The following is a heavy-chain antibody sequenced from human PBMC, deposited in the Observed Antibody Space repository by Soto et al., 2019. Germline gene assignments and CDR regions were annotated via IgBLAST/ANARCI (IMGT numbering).Heavy chain of an antibody. CDR1: GFTFSDYG. CDR2: ISYDGSNK. J-gene: IGHJ4*02. D-gene: IGHD3-22*01. V-gene: IGHV3-30*18. Sequence: QVQLVESGGGVVQPGRSLRLSCADSGFTFSDYGMHWVRQAPGKGLEWVAVISYDGSNKHYEDSVTGRFTISRDNSQNXPYLQMNSLRPEDTAVYYCAKDTYYHDSSGYYVFDHWGQGTLVTVSS. CDR3: AKDTYYHDSSGYYVFDH.